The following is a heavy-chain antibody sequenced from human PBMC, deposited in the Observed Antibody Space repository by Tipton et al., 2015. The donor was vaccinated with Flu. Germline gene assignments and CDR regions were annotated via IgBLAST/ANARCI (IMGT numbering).Heavy chain of an antibody. CDR2: ISYDGSNK. Sequence: VQLVQSGGGVVQPGRSLRLSCAASGFTFSSYGMHWVRQAPGKGLEWVAVISYDGSNKYYADSVKGRFTISRDNSKNTLYLQMNSLRAEDTAVYYCANQDFDYWGQGTLVTVSS. CDR3: ANQDFDY. J-gene: IGHJ4*02. CDR1: GFTFSSYG. V-gene: IGHV3-30*18.